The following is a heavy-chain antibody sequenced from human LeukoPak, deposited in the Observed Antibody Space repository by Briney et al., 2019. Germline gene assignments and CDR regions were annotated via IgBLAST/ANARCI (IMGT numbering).Heavy chain of an antibody. CDR1: RFTFSSCA. J-gene: IGHJ4*02. CDR3: TKTRWPLFDY. Sequence: GGSLPLSCVASRFTFSSCAMSWVRQAPGKGLVWVSAMSGSGGSTYYADSVKGRFTISRDNSRNTLYPQMNSLRAEDTAVFYCTKTRWPLFDYWGQGTLVTVCS. D-gene: IGHD6-13*01. V-gene: IGHV3-23*01. CDR2: MSGSGGST.